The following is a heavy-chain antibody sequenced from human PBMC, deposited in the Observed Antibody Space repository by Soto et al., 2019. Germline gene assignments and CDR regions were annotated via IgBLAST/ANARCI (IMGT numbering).Heavy chain of an antibody. V-gene: IGHV3-33*01. CDR2: IWYDGSNK. Sequence: QVQLVESGGGVVQPGRSLRLSCAASGFTFSSYGMHWVRQAPGKGLEWVAVIWYDGSNKYYADSVKGRFTISRDNSKNTLYLQMNSLRAEDTAVYYCARDREYSSSWHFQVAQRGYYGMDVWGQGTTVTVSS. CDR1: GFTFSSYG. J-gene: IGHJ6*02. CDR3: ARDREYSSSWHFQVAQRGYYGMDV. D-gene: IGHD6-13*01.